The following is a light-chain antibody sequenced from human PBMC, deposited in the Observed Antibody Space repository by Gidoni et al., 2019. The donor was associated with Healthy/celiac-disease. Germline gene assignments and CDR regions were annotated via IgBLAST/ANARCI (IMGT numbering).Light chain of an antibody. V-gene: IGKV1-5*03. CDR1: QSISSW. J-gene: IGKJ1*01. CDR3: QQYNSYSPWT. Sequence: DIQMTQSPSTLSASVGDRVTITCRASQSISSWLAWYQQKPGKAHKLLIYKASSLESGVPSRFSGSGSWTEFTLTISSLQPDDFATYYCQQYNSYSPWTFGQXTKVEIK. CDR2: KAS.